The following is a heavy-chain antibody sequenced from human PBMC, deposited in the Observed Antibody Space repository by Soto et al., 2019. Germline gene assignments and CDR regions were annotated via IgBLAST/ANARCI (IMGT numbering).Heavy chain of an antibody. CDR1: GFTFSSYT. CDR2: ISYDGSNK. CDR3: ARGGSSGDY. D-gene: IGHD1-26*01. V-gene: IGHV3-30-3*01. J-gene: IGHJ4*02. Sequence: PGGSLRLSCAASGFTFSSYTMHWVRQAPGKGLEWVAVISYDGSNKYYADSVKGRFTISRDNSKNTLYLQMNSLRAEDTAVYYCARGGSSGDYWGQGTLVTVSS.